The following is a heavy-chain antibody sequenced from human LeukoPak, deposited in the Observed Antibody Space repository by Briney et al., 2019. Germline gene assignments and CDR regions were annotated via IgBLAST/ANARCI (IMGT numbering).Heavy chain of an antibody. D-gene: IGHD3-3*01. V-gene: IGHV3-53*01. CDR2: IYGDGRT. J-gene: IGHJ4*02. CDR3: ARGRGLGVVSPYFDY. Sequence: GGSLRLSCVVSGFSVSNNYIIWVRQAPGNGLERVSVIYGDGRTSHSASVRGRFTISRDNSKNIVSLQMNDLRAEDTAVYYCARGRGLGVVSPYFDYWGQGTLVTVSS. CDR1: GFSVSNNY.